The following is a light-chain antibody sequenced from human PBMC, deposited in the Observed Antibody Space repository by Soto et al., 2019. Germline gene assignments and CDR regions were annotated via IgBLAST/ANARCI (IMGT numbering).Light chain of an antibody. J-gene: IGKJ4*01. CDR3: QQYNNWPPLT. Sequence: EVVMTQSPATLSVSPGERATLSCRASQSVSSNLAWYQQKPGQAPRLLIYAASTRATGIPARFSGSGSGTEFTLTISSLQSEDFAVYYCQQYNNWPPLTFGGGTTVEI. CDR1: QSVSSN. CDR2: AAS. V-gene: IGKV3-15*01.